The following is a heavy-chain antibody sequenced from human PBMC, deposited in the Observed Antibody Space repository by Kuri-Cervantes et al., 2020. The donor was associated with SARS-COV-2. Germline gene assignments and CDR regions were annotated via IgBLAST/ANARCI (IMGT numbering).Heavy chain of an antibody. CDR3: ARLGTGLPFDS. Sequence: GSLRLSCGVYGGSFSNFLWDWVRQPPGKGLEWIGEINYSGTTNYNPSLKSRVTISVDPSKNLFSLNLTSVTAADTAMYYCARLGTGLPFDSWGQGTLVTVSS. V-gene: IGHV4-34*01. CDR1: GGSFSNFL. CDR2: INYSGTT. J-gene: IGHJ4*02. D-gene: IGHD7-27*01.